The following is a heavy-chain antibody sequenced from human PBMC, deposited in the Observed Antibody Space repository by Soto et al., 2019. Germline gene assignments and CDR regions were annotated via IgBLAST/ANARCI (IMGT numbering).Heavy chain of an antibody. CDR2: INPSGGST. J-gene: IGHJ4*02. CDR1: GYTFTSYY. D-gene: IGHD3-3*01. Sequence: QVQLVQSGAEVKKPGASVKVSCKASGYTFTSYYMHWVRQAPGQGLEWMGIINPSGGSTSYAQKFRGRVTMTRDTSTSTVYMELSSLRSEDTAVYYCARGGVTTIFGVVPFDYWGQGTLVTVSS. CDR3: ARGGVTTIFGVVPFDY. V-gene: IGHV1-46*01.